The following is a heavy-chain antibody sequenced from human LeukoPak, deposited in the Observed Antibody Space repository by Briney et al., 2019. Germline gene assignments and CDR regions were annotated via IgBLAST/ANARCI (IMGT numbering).Heavy chain of an antibody. Sequence: PGGSLRLSCAASGFTFSSYGMHWVRQAPGKGLEWVAFIRYDGSNKYYADSVKGRFTISRDNSKNTLYLQMNSLRAEDTAVYYCAKESTQWLVLHFFDYWGQGTLVTVSS. CDR2: IRYDGSNK. J-gene: IGHJ4*02. CDR3: AKESTQWLVLHFFDY. V-gene: IGHV3-30*02. D-gene: IGHD6-19*01. CDR1: GFTFSSYG.